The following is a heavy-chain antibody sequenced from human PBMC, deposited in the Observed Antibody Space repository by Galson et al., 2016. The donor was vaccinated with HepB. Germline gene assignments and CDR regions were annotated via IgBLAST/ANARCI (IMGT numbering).Heavy chain of an antibody. CDR2: INPNSGAT. CDR3: ARINLWFGGGDY. CDR1: GYTFTGYF. D-gene: IGHD3-10*01. V-gene: IGHV1-2*02. Sequence: SVKVSCKASGYTFTGYFMHWVRQAPGQGLEWMGWINPNSGATNYAQKFQGRVTMTRDMSISTAYMELSRLRSDDTAVYYCARINLWFGGGDYWGQGTLATVSS. J-gene: IGHJ4*02.